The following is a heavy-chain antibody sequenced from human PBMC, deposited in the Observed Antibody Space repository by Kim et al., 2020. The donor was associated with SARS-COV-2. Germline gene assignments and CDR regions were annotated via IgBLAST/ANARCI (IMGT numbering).Heavy chain of an antibody. Sequence: SVKSRITINPDTSKNQFSLQLNSVTPEDTAVYYCARDIAAAVYYYYGMDVWGQGTTVTVSS. CDR3: ARDIAAAVYYYYGMDV. D-gene: IGHD6-13*01. V-gene: IGHV6-1*01. J-gene: IGHJ6*02.